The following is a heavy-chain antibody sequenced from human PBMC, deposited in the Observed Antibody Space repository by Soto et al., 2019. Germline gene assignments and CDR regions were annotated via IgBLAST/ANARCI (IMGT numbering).Heavy chain of an antibody. CDR1: GASVSDKTFY. Sequence: SETLSLTCSVSGASVSDKTFYWSWLRQAPVRVLEWIGYIYYIGTTNYNPSLKGRFTISVDTSKNQFSLRLNSVTAAATALYYCARSTAVPNPLGPRYYSDSWGEG. V-gene: IGHV4-61*01. J-gene: IGHJ4*02. D-gene: IGHD6-19*01. CDR2: IYYIGTT. CDR3: ARSTAVPNPLGPRYYSDS.